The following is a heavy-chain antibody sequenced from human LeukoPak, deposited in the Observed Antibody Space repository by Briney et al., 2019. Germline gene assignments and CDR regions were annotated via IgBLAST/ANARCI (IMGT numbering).Heavy chain of an antibody. CDR3: ARRTMVRGPTPRDY. CDR1: GFTFSSYA. D-gene: IGHD3-10*01. V-gene: IGHV3-30-3*01. CDR2: ISYDGSNK. Sequence: PGGSLRLSCAASGFTFSSYAMHWVRQAPGKGLEWVAVISYDGSNKYYADSVKGRFTTSRDNSKNTLYLQMNSLRAEDTAVYYCARRTMVRGPTPRDYWGQGTLVTVSS. J-gene: IGHJ4*02.